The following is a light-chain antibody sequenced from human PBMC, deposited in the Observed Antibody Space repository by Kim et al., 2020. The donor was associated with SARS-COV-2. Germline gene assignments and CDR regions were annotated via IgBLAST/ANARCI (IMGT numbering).Light chain of an antibody. CDR3: NSRDSSGNHLRV. J-gene: IGLJ3*02. CDR1: SLRSYY. Sequence: LGQTVRITCQGKSLRSYYASWYQQKPGQAPVLVIYGKNNRPSGIPDRFSGSSSGNTASLTITGAQAEDEADYYCNSRDSSGNHLRVFGGGTQLTVL. CDR2: GKN. V-gene: IGLV3-19*01.